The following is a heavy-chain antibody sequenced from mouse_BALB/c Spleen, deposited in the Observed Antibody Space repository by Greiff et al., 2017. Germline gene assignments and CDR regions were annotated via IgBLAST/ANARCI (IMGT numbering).Heavy chain of an antibody. CDR1: GFTFSSYA. CDR2: ISSGGST. V-gene: IGHV5-6-5*01. J-gene: IGHJ2*01. CDR3: ARAVRQNYFDY. Sequence: EVKVVESGGGLVKPGGSLKLSCAASGFTFSSYAMSWVRQTPEKRLEWVASISSGGSTYYPDSVKGRFTISRDNARNILYLQMSSLRSEDTAMYYCARAVRQNYFDYWGQGTTLTVSS. D-gene: IGHD2-14*01.